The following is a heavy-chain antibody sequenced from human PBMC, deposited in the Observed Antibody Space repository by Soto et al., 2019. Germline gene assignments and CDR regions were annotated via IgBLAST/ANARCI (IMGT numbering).Heavy chain of an antibody. CDR1: GGTFSSYT. Sequence: QVQLVQSGAEVKKPGSSVKVSCKASGGTFSSYTISWVRQAPGQGLEWMGRIIPILGIANYAQKFQGRVTITADKSTSTAYMELSRLRSEDTAVYYCAGDIKGSSSSDFDYWGQGTLVTVSS. V-gene: IGHV1-69*08. J-gene: IGHJ4*02. D-gene: IGHD6-6*01. CDR3: AGDIKGSSSSDFDY. CDR2: IIPILGIA.